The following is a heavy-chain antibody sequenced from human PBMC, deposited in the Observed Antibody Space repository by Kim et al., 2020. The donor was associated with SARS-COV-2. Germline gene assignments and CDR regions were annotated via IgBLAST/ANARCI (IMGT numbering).Heavy chain of an antibody. CDR2: IFYGENT. D-gene: IGHD3-10*01. CDR1: GGSMSSSAYY. J-gene: IGHJ4*02. Sequence: SETLSLTCTVSGGSMSSSAYYWGWIRQPPGKGLEWIGSIFYGENTYYNPSLKSRVTISVDPSKNQFSLKLSSVTAADTAVYYCARFWGSGSYYDDYWGQGALVTVSS. CDR3: ARFWGSGSYYDDY. V-gene: IGHV4-39*01.